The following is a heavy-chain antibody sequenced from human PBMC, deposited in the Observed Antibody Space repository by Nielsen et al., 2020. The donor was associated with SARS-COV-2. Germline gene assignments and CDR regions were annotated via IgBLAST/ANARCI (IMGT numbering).Heavy chain of an antibody. Sequence: ASVKVSCKASAYIFTNYAMNWVRQAPGQGLEWMGWINTNTGNPTYAQGFTGRYVFSLDTSVSTAYQQISSLKAEDTAVYYCARESSIVVADPLYWGQGTLVTVSS. CDR1: AYIFTNYA. V-gene: IGHV7-4-1*02. CDR2: INTNTGNP. CDR3: ARESSIVVADPLY. J-gene: IGHJ4*02. D-gene: IGHD6-19*01.